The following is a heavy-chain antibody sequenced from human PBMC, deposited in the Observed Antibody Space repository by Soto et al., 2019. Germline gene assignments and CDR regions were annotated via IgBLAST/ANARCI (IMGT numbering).Heavy chain of an antibody. J-gene: IGHJ5*02. CDR2: IRSNSYGGTT. Sequence: SLRLSCTGFGFTFGDYGLSWVRQAPGKGLEWVGFIRSNSYGGTTNYAASVKGRFTISRDDSTSIAYLQMNSLKIEDTAIYYCTRDHSILVSGTWFLDPWGQGTLVTVSS. CDR1: GFTFGDYG. D-gene: IGHD3-22*01. CDR3: TRDHSILVSGTWFLDP. V-gene: IGHV3-49*04.